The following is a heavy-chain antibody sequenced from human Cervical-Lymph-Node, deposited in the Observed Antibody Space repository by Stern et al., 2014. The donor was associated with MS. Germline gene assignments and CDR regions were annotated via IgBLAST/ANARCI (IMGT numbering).Heavy chain of an antibody. CDR2: VYPGDSDT. CDR3: ARQSSTGWSAFDP. Sequence: VQLVESGAEMKKPGESLKISCKASGYSFTSYWIAWVRQMPGKGLEWMGIVYPGDSDTRYNWAFQGQITISADKSTNTASLQWNSLQASDSGIYYCARQSSTGWSAFDPWGQGTLVTVSS. V-gene: IGHV5-51*01. CDR1: GYSFTSYW. D-gene: IGHD6-19*01. J-gene: IGHJ5*02.